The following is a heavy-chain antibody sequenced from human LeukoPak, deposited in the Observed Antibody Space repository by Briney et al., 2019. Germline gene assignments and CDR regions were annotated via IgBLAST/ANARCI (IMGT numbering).Heavy chain of an antibody. CDR1: GYTFTSYY. V-gene: IGHV1-46*01. Sequence: GASVKVSCKASGYTFTSYYMHWVRQAPGQGLEWMGIINPSGGSTSYAQKFQGRVTMTRDMSTSTVYMELSSLRSEDTAVYYCARGPPVTTGYYYYMDVWGKGTTVTVSS. D-gene: IGHD4-17*01. J-gene: IGHJ6*03. CDR3: ARGPPVTTGYYYYMDV. CDR2: INPSGGST.